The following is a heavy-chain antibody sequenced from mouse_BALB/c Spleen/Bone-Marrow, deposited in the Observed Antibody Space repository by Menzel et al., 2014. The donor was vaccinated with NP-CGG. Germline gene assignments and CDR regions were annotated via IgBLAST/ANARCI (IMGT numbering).Heavy chain of an antibody. V-gene: IGHV1S81*02. D-gene: IGHD1-1*01. CDR1: GYTFTSYY. CDR2: INPINGGT. CDR3: TRSNYGYWYFDV. Sequence: VKLQESGAELVKPGASVKLSCKASGYTFTSYYMYWVRQRPGQGLEWIGEINPINGGTKISEKFKSRATLTVDKSSSTAFMQLSTLTPEDSAVYYCTRSNYGYWYFDVWGAGTTVTVSS. J-gene: IGHJ1*01.